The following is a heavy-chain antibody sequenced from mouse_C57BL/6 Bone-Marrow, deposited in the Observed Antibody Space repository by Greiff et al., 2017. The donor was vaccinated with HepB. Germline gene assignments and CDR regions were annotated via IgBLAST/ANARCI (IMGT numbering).Heavy chain of an antibody. CDR3: TRDYYGSSYGWYFDV. Sequence: EVMLVESGAGLVKPGGSLKLSCAASGFTFSSYAMSWVRQTPEKRLEWVAYISSGGDYIYYADTVKGRFTISRDNARNTLYLQMSSLKSEDTAMYYCTRDYYGSSYGWYFDVWGTGTTVTVSS. CDR2: ISSGGDYI. D-gene: IGHD1-1*01. CDR1: GFTFSSYA. V-gene: IGHV5-9-1*02. J-gene: IGHJ1*03.